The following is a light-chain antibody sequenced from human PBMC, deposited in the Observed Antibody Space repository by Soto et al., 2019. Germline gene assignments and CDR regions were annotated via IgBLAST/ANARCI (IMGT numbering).Light chain of an antibody. CDR1: SSDVGGYNY. CDR2: EVS. J-gene: IGLJ1*01. Sequence: QSVLTQPPSASGSPGQSVTISCTGTSSDVGGYNYVSWYQQHPGKAPKLMISEVSKRPSGVPDRLSASKSGTSASLAITGLQAEDEGHYYCQSYDKRLTAYVFGTGTKLTVL. V-gene: IGLV2-8*01. CDR3: QSYDKRLTAYV.